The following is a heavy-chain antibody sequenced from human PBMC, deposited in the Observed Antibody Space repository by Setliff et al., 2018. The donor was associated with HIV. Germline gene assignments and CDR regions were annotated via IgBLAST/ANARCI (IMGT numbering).Heavy chain of an antibody. D-gene: IGHD1-7*01. CDR1: GYTFNNYA. Sequence: GGSLRLSCAASGYTFNNYAMSWVRQAPGKGLEWVSTVAGNAVNTYHADSVKGRFTISRDNSKSTLYLQMNSLRDGDTALYYCAKNTPSIINYPYYYYMDVWGKGTTVTVSS. J-gene: IGHJ6*03. CDR3: AKNTPSIINYPYYYYMDV. V-gene: IGHV3-23*01. CDR2: VAGNAVNT.